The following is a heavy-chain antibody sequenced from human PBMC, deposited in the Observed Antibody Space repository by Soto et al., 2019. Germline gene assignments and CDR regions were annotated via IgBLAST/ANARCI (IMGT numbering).Heavy chain of an antibody. J-gene: IGHJ6*02. CDR1: GFIFSSYG. Sequence: GGSLRLSCAASGFIFSSYGMHWVRQAPGKGLEWVAVISYDGSDKYYADSVRGRFTISRDNSKNTLYLHMNSLGAEDSAVYYCAKDLRSAWSTAPYYYYGMDVWGQGTTVTVSS. D-gene: IGHD6-19*01. CDR3: AKDLRSAWSTAPYYYYGMDV. V-gene: IGHV3-30*18. CDR2: ISYDGSDK.